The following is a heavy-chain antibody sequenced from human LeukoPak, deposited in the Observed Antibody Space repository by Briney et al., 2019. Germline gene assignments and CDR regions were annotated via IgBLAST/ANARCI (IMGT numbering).Heavy chain of an antibody. V-gene: IGHV3-53*01. CDR3: ARDNYCSSTSCYRPSISPIDY. CDR2: IYSDNT. J-gene: IGHJ4*02. CDR1: GFTVSSNS. D-gene: IGHD2-2*01. Sequence: GGSLRLSCTVSGFTVSSNSMSWVRQAPGKGLEWVSFIYSDNTHYSDSVKGRFTISRDNSKNTLYLQMNSLRAEDTAVYYCARDNYCSSTSCYRPSISPIDYWGQGTLVTVSS.